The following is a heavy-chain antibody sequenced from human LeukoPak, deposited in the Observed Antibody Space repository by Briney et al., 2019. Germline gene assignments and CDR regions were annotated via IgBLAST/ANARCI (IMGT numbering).Heavy chain of an antibody. Sequence: GGSLRLSCAASGFTVSSNYMSWVRQAPGKGLEWVSVIYSGGSTYYADSVKGRFTISRDNSENTLYLQMNSLRAEDTAVYYCATYDSSGYYPDYWGQGTLVTVSS. D-gene: IGHD3-22*01. CDR2: IYSGGST. CDR3: ATYDSSGYYPDY. CDR1: GFTVSSNY. V-gene: IGHV3-53*01. J-gene: IGHJ4*02.